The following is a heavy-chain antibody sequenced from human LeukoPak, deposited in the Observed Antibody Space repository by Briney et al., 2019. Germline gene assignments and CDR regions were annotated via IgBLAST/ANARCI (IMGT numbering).Heavy chain of an antibody. J-gene: IGHJ6*03. Sequence: GGSLRLSCAASGFTFSSYWMHWVRQAPGKGRVWVSRINSDGSSTNYADSVKGRFTISRDNAKNTLYLQMNSLRAEDTAVYYCARGPIVVVPAAEIYYYYYYYMDVWGKGTTVTVSS. CDR1: GFTFSSYW. V-gene: IGHV3-74*01. D-gene: IGHD2-2*01. CDR3: ARGPIVVVPAAEIYYYYYYYMDV. CDR2: INSDGSST.